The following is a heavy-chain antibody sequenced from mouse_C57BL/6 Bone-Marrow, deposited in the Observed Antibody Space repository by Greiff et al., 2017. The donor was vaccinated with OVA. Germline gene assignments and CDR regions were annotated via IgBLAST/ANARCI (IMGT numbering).Heavy chain of an antibody. V-gene: IGHV1-63*01. D-gene: IGHD1-1*01. CDR2: IYPGGGYT. CDR3: ARRGIYFYCSSLFDY. J-gene: IGHJ2*01. CDR1: GYTFTNYW. Sequence: QVQLQQSGAELVRPGTSVKMSCKASGYTFTNYWIGWAKQRPGHGLEWIGAIYPGGGYTKYHEKFKGKATLTADKSSSTAYMQFCSLTSVYSAIYYCARRGIYFYCSSLFDYWGQGPTLSVSS.